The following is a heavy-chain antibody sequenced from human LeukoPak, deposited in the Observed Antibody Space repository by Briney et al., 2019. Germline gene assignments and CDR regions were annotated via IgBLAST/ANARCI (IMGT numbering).Heavy chain of an antibody. CDR3: ARQLAAINAFDI. V-gene: IGHV5-51*01. CDR1: GYSFTTYF. J-gene: IGHJ3*02. CDR2: IYPGDSET. Sequence: GESLKISCKGSGYSFTTYFLGWVRQMPGTGLEWMGVIYPGDSETKYSTSFQGQVTISVDKSISTAYLQWSSLKAPDTAMYYCARQLAAINAFDIWGQGTMVTVSS. D-gene: IGHD2-2*02.